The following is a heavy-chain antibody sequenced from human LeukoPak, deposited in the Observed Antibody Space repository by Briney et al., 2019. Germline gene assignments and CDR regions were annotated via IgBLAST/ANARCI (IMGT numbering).Heavy chain of an antibody. D-gene: IGHD6-19*01. CDR1: GFTFSNAW. J-gene: IGHJ4*02. CDR3: TTDGDSSGWYGGYYFDY. CDR2: IKSKTDGGTT. Sequence: SGGSLRLSCTASGFTFSNAWMSWVRQAPGKGLEWVGRIKSKTDGGTTDYAAPVKGRFTISRDDSKNTLYLQMNSLKTEDTAVYYCTTDGDSSGWYGGYYFDYWGQGTLVTVSS. V-gene: IGHV3-15*01.